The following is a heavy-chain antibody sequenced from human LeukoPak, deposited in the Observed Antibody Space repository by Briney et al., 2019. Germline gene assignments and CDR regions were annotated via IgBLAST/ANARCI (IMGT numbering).Heavy chain of an antibody. CDR3: ARRLRKGDYNYFDY. CDR1: GGSISSGGYY. CDR2: IYYSGST. D-gene: IGHD4-17*01. V-gene: IGHV4-31*03. Sequence: SETLSLTCTVSGGSISSGGYYWSWIRQHPGKGLEWIGYIYYSGSTYYNPSLKSRVTISVDTSKNQFSLKLSSVTAADTAVYYCARRLRKGDYNYFDYWGQGTLVTVSS. J-gene: IGHJ4*02.